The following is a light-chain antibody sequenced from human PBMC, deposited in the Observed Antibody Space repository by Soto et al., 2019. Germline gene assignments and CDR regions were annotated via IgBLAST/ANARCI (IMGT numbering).Light chain of an antibody. V-gene: IGKV3-20*01. Sequence: EIVLTQSPGTLSLSPGERATLSCRASQSVSSSYLAWYQQKPGQSPRLLIYGASSRATGIPDRFSGSGSGTDFTLNISRLEPDDFAVYYCQQYASSLRTFGQGTKVDIK. CDR1: QSVSSSY. CDR2: GAS. CDR3: QQYASSLRT. J-gene: IGKJ1*01.